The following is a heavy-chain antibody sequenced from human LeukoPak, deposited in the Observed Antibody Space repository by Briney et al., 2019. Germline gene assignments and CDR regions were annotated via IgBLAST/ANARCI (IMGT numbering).Heavy chain of an antibody. V-gene: IGHV4-39*01. J-gene: IGHJ4*02. Sequence: PSETLSLTCTVSGGSISSSNYYWGWIRQPPGKGLERIGTIYYSGSTYYNPSLKSRVTISVDTSKNQFSLKLSSVTAADTAVYYCARHRFEGYSNYPFGYWGQGTLVTVSS. CDR2: IYYSGST. CDR3: ARHRFEGYSNYPFGY. CDR1: GGSISSSNYY. D-gene: IGHD4-11*01.